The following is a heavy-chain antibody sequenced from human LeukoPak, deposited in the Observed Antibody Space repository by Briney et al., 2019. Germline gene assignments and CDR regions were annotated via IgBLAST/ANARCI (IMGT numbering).Heavy chain of an antibody. V-gene: IGHV3-66*01. Sequence: GGSLRLSCAASGFTFSSHYMRRVRQAPGKGLEWVSVIYSGGSTIYADSVKGRFTISRDGSKNTLYLQMNSLRAEDPAVYYCARDPVGTIGYGMHDSRQGTTVTVSS. CDR3: ARDPVGTIGYGMHD. CDR1: GFTFSSHY. CDR2: IYSGGST. J-gene: IGHJ6*01. D-gene: IGHD4-23*01.